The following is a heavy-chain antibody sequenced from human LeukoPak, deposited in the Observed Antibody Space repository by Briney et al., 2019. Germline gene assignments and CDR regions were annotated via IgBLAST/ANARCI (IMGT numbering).Heavy chain of an antibody. J-gene: IGHJ2*01. CDR3: AKDLGVRSNNYGSGRFWYFAL. Sequence: GGSLRLSCAASGFTFSSYSMNWFRQAPGKGLEWVSSIRSSSSYIYYADSVKGRFTISRDNAQHSLYLQMNSLRAEDTALYYCAKDLGVRSNNYGSGRFWYFALWGRGTLVTVSS. CDR2: IRSSSSYI. D-gene: IGHD3-10*01. V-gene: IGHV3-21*04. CDR1: GFTFSSYS.